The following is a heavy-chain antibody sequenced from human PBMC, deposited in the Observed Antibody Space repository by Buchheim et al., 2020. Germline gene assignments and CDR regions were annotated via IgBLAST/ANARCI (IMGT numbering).Heavy chain of an antibody. D-gene: IGHD1-14*01. V-gene: IGHV4-59*01. Sequence: QVQLQESGPGLVKPSETLSLTCTVSGGSISSYYWSWIRQPPGKGLEWIGYIYYSGSTNYNPSLKSRVTISVDTSKNQFSLKLSSVTAADTAVYYCARLTDGDYFDYWGQGTL. CDR1: GGSISSYY. CDR3: ARLTDGDYFDY. CDR2: IYYSGST. J-gene: IGHJ4*02.